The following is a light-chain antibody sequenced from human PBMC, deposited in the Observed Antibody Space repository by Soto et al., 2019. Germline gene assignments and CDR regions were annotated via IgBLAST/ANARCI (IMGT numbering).Light chain of an antibody. Sequence: EIVLTQSPGTLSLSPGERATLSCRASQSVSGSNLAWYQQKPGQAPGLLLYGISSRATGIPDRFSGSGSGTDFTLTINRLEPEDVAVYYCQQYGNSPFTFGQGTKVEIK. V-gene: IGKV3-20*01. CDR3: QQYGNSPFT. CDR2: GIS. CDR1: QSVSGSN. J-gene: IGKJ2*01.